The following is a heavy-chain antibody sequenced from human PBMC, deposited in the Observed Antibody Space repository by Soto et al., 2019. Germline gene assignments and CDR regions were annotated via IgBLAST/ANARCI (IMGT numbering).Heavy chain of an antibody. J-gene: IGHJ4*02. Sequence: PSETLSLTCTVSGGSISSGDYYWSWIRQPPGKGLEWIGYIYYSGSTYYNPSLKSRVTISVDTSKNQFSLKLSSVTAADTAVYYCARVAGYYGSGSYDYWGQGTLVTVSS. CDR3: ARVAGYYGSGSYDY. CDR1: GGSISSGDYY. D-gene: IGHD3-10*01. CDR2: IYYSGST. V-gene: IGHV4-30-4*01.